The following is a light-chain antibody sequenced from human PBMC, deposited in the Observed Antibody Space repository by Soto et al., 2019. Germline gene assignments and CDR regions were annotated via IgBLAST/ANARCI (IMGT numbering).Light chain of an antibody. CDR2: DVS. J-gene: IGLJ1*01. CDR1: SSDVGGYNY. V-gene: IGLV2-11*01. CDR3: CSYAGSYTYV. Sequence: QSALTQPRSVSGSPGQSVTISCTGTSSDVGGYNYVSWYQQHPGKAPKLMIYDVSKRPSGVPDRFSGSKSGNTASLTISWLEDEDEADYYCCSYAGSYTYVFGTGTKVXVL.